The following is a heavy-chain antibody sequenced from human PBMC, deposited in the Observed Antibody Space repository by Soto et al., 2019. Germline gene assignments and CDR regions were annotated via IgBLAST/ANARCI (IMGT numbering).Heavy chain of an antibody. CDR2: LSGSGTMT. J-gene: IGHJ4*02. D-gene: IGHD6-19*01. V-gene: IGHV3-23*01. CDR1: GFSFSSYA. Sequence: PGGSLKLSCAASGFSFSSYAMSWVRQAPGKGLEWVSALSGSGTMTYYADSVKGRFTISRDNSKNTLYLQMNSLRAEDTAVYYCAKVSAWTEGYWGQGTQVTVS. CDR3: AKVSAWTEGY.